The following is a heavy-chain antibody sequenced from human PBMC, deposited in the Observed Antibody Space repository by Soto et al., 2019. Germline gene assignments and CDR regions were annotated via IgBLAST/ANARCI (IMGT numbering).Heavy chain of an antibody. CDR2: VGTVGDA. V-gene: IGHV3-13*01. CDR1: GFTFSNSD. CDR3: ARGTGAQLMYFDL. Sequence: EVNLVESGGGLVQPGGSLRLSCAASGFTFSNSDRHWVRQSAGKGLEWLSGVGTVGDAYYPPSVRGRFTISRENAKNSLYLQMHGLLAEETAVYFCARGTGAQLMYFDLWGRGTLVTVSS. D-gene: IGHD7-27*01. J-gene: IGHJ2*01.